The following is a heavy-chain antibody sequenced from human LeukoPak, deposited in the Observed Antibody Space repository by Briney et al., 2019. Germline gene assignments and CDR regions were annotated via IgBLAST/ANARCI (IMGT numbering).Heavy chain of an antibody. J-gene: IGHJ6*03. D-gene: IGHD1-7*01. V-gene: IGHV4-39*07. CDR2: INHSGST. Sequence: KPSETLSLTCTVSGGSISSSSYYWSWIRQPPGKGLEWIGEINHSGSTNYTPSLKSRVTISVDTSKNQFSLKLSSVTAADTAVYYCARAISFNWNYVSYYYYMDVWGKGTTVTVSS. CDR3: ARAISFNWNYVSYYYYMDV. CDR1: GGSISSSSYY.